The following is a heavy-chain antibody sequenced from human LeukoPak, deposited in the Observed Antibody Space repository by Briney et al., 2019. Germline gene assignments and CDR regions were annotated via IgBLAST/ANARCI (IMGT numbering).Heavy chain of an antibody. J-gene: IGHJ5*02. V-gene: IGHV3-74*01. CDR1: GFTFSSYW. CDR2: INSDGSST. D-gene: IGHD4-17*01. Sequence: PGGSLRLSCAASGFTFSSYWTHWVRQAPGKGLVWVSRINSDGSSTSYADSVKGRFTISRDNAKNTLYLQMNSLRAEDTAVYYCARGGGGDYGNWFDPWGQGTLVTVSS. CDR3: ARGGGGDYGNWFDP.